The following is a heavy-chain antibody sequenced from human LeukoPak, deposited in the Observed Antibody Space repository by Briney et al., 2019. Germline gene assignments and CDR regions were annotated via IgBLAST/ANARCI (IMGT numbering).Heavy chain of an antibody. Sequence: PSETLSLTCAAYGGSFSGYYWSWIRQPPGKGLEWIGEINHSGSTNYNPSLKSRVTISVDTSKNQFSLKLSSVTAADTAVYYCARAAAGYYYYGMDVWGQGTTVTVSS. V-gene: IGHV4-34*01. D-gene: IGHD6-13*01. CDR1: GGSFSGYY. CDR3: ARAAAGYYYYGMDV. J-gene: IGHJ6*02. CDR2: INHSGST.